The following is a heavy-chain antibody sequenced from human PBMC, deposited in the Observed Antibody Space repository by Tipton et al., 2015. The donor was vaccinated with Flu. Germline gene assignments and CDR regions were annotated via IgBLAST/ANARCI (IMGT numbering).Heavy chain of an antibody. Sequence: TLSLTCTVSGGSISGYYWSWIRQPPGKGLEWIGYIYYSGSTNYNPSLKSRVTISVDTSKNQFSLKLSSVTAADTAVYYCARDFDVNFWGQGTLVTVSS. CDR1: GGSISGYY. V-gene: IGHV4-59*01. D-gene: IGHD3-3*01. CDR2: IYYSGST. CDR3: ARDFDVNF. J-gene: IGHJ4*02.